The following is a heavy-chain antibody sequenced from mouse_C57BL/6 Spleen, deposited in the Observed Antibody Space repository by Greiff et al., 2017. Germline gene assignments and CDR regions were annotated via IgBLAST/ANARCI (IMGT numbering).Heavy chain of an antibody. Sequence: VQLQQSRAELARSRPSVTQSCKASCNTSTDPITNCVKKRPGQGLEWIGRIYPVSGETNYNQKFMGKATFSVDRSSSTVYMVLNSLTSEDHGVDYYGSGWDF. CDR2: IYPVSGET. J-gene: IGHJ1*01. V-gene: IGHV1-11*01. CDR1: CNTSTDPI. CDR3: GSGWDF.